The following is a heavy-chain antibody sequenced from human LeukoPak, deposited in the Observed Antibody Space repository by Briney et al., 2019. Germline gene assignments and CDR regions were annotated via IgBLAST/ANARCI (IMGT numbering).Heavy chain of an antibody. D-gene: IGHD3-16*02. J-gene: IGHJ5*02. CDR1: GGSISSGGYY. CDR2: IYYSGST. Sequence: PSETLSLTCTVSGGSISSGGYYWSWIRQHPGKGLEWIGYIYYSGSTYYNPSLKSRVTISVDTSKNQFSLKLSSVTAADTAVYYCARGDYRGGTSFDPWGQGTLVTVSS. CDR3: ARGDYRGGTSFDP. V-gene: IGHV4-31*03.